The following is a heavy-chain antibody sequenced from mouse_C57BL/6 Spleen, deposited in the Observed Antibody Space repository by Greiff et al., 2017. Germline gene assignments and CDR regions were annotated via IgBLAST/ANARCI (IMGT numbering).Heavy chain of an antibody. D-gene: IGHD1-1*01. J-gene: IGHJ4*01. V-gene: IGHV5-17*01. CDR1: GFTFSDYG. CDR2: ISSGSSTI. Sequence: EVKLVESGGGLVKPGGSLKLSCAASGFTFSDYGMPWVRQAPEKGLEWVAYISSGSSTIYYADTVKGRFTISRDNAKNTLFLQMTSLQSEDTAMYYCARGLFYYGSSYAMAYWGQGTSVTVSS. CDR3: ARGLFYYGSSYAMAY.